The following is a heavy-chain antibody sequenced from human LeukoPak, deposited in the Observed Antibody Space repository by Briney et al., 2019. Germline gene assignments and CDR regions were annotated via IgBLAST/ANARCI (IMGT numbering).Heavy chain of an antibody. CDR2: INSDGSST. CDR1: GITFSSYY. D-gene: IGHD2-2*01. V-gene: IGHV3-74*03. J-gene: IGHJ5*02. CDR3: ARVPHCSSSSCYSWFDP. Sequence: GGSLRLSCAASGITFSSYYMHWVRQAPGKGLVWVSRINSDGSSTTYADSVKGPFTISRDNAKNTLYLQMNSLRAEDTAVYHCARVPHCSSSSCYSWFDPWGQGTLVTVSS.